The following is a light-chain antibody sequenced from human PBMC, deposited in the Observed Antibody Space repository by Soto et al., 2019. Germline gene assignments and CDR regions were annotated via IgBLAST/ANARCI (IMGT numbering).Light chain of an antibody. Sequence: ELVLTQSPGTLSLSQGARATLSCRASQSVSSSYLAWYQQKPGQAPRLLIYGASSRATGIPDRLSGSGSGTDFTLTISRLEPEDFAVYYCQQYGSSPLTFGGGTKVDI. V-gene: IGKV3-20*01. CDR3: QQYGSSPLT. CDR1: QSVSSSY. CDR2: GAS. J-gene: IGKJ4*01.